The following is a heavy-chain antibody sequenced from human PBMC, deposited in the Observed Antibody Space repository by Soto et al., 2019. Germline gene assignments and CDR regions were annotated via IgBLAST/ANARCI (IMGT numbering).Heavy chain of an antibody. Sequence: QVQLVQSGPEVKKPGASVKVSCKASGYTFTSSGFSWVRQAPGQGLEWLGWISAYNGNTLYARKFKGRVTMTTDTSTSTAYMELGSLRSDDTAVYYCATDPYCGSAPGCSALDAWGQGTTVTVSS. CDR2: ISAYNGNT. CDR1: GYTFTSSG. J-gene: IGHJ6*02. CDR3: ATDPYCGSAPGCSALDA. D-gene: IGHD2-21*01. V-gene: IGHV1-18*04.